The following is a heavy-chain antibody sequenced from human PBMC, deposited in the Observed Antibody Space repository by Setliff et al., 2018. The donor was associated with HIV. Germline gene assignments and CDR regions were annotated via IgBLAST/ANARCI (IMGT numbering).Heavy chain of an antibody. CDR2: IYHSGST. D-gene: IGHD2-21*02. V-gene: IGHV4-38-2*01. CDR1: GYAINNNFF. CDR3: ARHDCGGDCSINWFDP. Sequence: SETLSLTCAVSGYAINNNFFWGWVRQPPGKGLEWFGIIYHSGSTYYNPSLKSRVTISLYTSNNNFSLKLSSVTAADTAVYYCARHDCGGDCSINWFDPWGQGTLVTVSS. J-gene: IGHJ5*02.